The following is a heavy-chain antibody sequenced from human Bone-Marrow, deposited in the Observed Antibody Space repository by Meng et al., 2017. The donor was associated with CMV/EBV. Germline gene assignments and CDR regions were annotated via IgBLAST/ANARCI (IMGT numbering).Heavy chain of an antibody. CDR2: IYHSGST. CDR1: GGSISSYY. Sequence: SETLSLTCTVSGGSISSYYWSWVRQPPGKGLEWIGEIYHSGSTNYNPSLKSRVTISVDKSKNQFSLKLSSVTAADTAVYYCATDRDHWGQGTLVTVSS. V-gene: IGHV4-4*02. CDR3: ATDRDH. J-gene: IGHJ4*02.